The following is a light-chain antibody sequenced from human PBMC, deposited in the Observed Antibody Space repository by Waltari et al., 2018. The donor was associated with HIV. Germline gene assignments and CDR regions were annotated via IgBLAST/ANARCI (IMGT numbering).Light chain of an antibody. J-gene: IGLJ2*01. V-gene: IGLV1-47*01. Sequence: QSQLPQPPSISGAPGQRVAISCSGPSSTIGATFVYWYQHCPGMSTRLLIYRNDQRPSGIPDRVSSSKSGTPASLAISGLRAEDEADYYCATWDDRLSAWLFGGGTKLTVL. CDR3: ATWDDRLSAWL. CDR1: SSTIGATF. CDR2: RND.